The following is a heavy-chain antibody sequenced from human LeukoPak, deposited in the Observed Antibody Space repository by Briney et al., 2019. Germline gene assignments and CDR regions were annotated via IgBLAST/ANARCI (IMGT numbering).Heavy chain of an antibody. J-gene: IGHJ1*01. CDR2: IYSGGST. D-gene: IGHD3-22*01. CDR3: AKSSGHEYFQH. V-gene: IGHV3-53*01. CDR1: GFTVNDYY. Sequence: GGSLRLSCAASGFTVNDYYMSWVRQAPGRGLEWVSVIYSGGSTYYADSVKGRFTISRDNSKNTLYLQMNSLRAEDTAVYYCAKSSGHEYFQHWGQGTLVTVSS.